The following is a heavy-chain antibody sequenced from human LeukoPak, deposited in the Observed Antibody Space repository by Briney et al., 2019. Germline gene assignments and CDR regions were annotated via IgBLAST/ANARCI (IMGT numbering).Heavy chain of an antibody. J-gene: IGHJ4*02. V-gene: IGHV1-69*04. D-gene: IGHD3-10*01. CDR2: IIPILGIA. Sequence: GASVKVSCKASGYTFTSYDISWVRQAPGQGLEWMGRIIPILGIANYAQKFQGRVTITADKSTSTAYMELSSLRSEDTAVYYCARGGGIPILSHYKYWGQGTLVTVSS. CDR3: ARGGGIPILSHYKY. CDR1: GYTFTSYD.